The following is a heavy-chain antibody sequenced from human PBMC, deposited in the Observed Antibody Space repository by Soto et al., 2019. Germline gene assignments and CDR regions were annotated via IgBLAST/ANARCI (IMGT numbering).Heavy chain of an antibody. CDR1: GYTFTSYA. V-gene: IGHV1-3*01. D-gene: IGHD2-2*01. CDR3: ARSRLIVVVPAARGYYYYGMDV. CDR2: INAGNGNT. Sequence: ASVKVSCKASGYTFTSYAMHWVRQAPGQRLEWMGWINAGNGNTKYSQKFQGRVTITRDTSASTAYMELSSLRSEDTAVYYCARSRLIVVVPAARGYYYYGMDVWGQGTTVTVYS. J-gene: IGHJ6*02.